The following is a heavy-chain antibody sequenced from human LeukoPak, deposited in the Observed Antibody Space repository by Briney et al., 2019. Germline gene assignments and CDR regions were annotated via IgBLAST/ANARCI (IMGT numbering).Heavy chain of an antibody. CDR3: ARGRGIAL. Sequence: GGSLRLSCAASGFNFRGYAMSWVRQAPGKGLEWVSAISGSGARAHYGESVRGRFTISRDNVKNSLYLQMNSLRVEDTAVYYCARGRGIALWGQGTLVTVSS. V-gene: IGHV3-23*01. CDR1: GFNFRGYA. J-gene: IGHJ4*02. CDR2: ISGSGARA. D-gene: IGHD6-13*01.